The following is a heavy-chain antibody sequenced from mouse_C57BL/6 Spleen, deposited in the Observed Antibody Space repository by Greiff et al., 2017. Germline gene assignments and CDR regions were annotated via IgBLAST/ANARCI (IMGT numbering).Heavy chain of an antibody. V-gene: IGHV14-4*01. CDR1: GFNIKDDY. J-gene: IGHJ3*01. CDR3: TTGNYYGSSPFAY. CDR2: IDPENGDT. Sequence: EVQLQQSGAELVRPGASVKLSCTASGFNIKDDYMHWVKQRPEQGLEWIGWIDPENGDTEYASKFQGKATITADTSSNTAYLQLSILTSEDTAVYYDTTGNYYGSSPFAYWGQGTLVTVAA. D-gene: IGHD1-1*01.